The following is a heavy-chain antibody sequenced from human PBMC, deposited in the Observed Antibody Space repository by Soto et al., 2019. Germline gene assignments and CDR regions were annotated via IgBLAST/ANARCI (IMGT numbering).Heavy chain of an antibody. Sequence: GASVKVSCKASGYTFTGYYMHWVRQAPGQGLEWMGWINPNSGGTNYAQKFQGWVTMTRDTSISTAYMELSRLRSDDTAVYYCAREYCSSTSCPGGAFDIWGQGTMVTVSS. V-gene: IGHV1-2*04. CDR2: INPNSGGT. D-gene: IGHD2-2*01. J-gene: IGHJ3*02. CDR3: AREYCSSTSCPGGAFDI. CDR1: GYTFTGYY.